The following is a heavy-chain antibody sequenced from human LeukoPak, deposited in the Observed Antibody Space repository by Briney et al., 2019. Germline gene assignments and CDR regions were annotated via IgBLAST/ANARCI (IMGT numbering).Heavy chain of an antibody. D-gene: IGHD6-13*01. CDR1: GYTFTSYG. CDR2: VSTYSGHT. J-gene: IGHJ4*02. V-gene: IGHV1-18*01. CDR3: ARVGSAWYKHFDY. Sequence: ASVKVSCKASGYTFTSYGFTWARQAPGQGLEWMGWVSTYSGHTDYAQILQGRVTMTTDTSTSTAYLELRSLRCDDTAVYYCARVGSAWYKHFDYWGQGTLVTVSS.